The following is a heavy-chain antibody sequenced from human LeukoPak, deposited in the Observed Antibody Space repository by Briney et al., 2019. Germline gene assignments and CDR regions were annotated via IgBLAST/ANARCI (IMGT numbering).Heavy chain of an antibody. CDR3: ARGSGGGPVAY. CDR1: GGSISSDDHY. J-gene: IGHJ4*02. D-gene: IGHD2-15*01. CDR2: IYYSGST. V-gene: IGHV4-31*03. Sequence: SQTLSLTCTVSGGSISSDDHYWSWIRQRPGKGLEWVAYIYYSGSTYYNPSLKSRVTISVGTSKNQFSLKLSSVTAADTAVYYCARGSGGGPVAYWGQGTLVTVSS.